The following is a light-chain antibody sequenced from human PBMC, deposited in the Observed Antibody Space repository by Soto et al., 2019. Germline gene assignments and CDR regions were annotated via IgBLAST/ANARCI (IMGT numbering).Light chain of an antibody. J-gene: IGKJ4*01. Sequence: DIQMTQSPSTLSASVGDRVTITCRASQSISSWLAWYKQKPGQAPKLLIYTPSSLESGFPSRFSGSGSGTEFTLTISSLQPDDFATYYCQQYNSYPLTFGGGTQVEIK. V-gene: IGKV1-5*03. CDR1: QSISSW. CDR2: TPS. CDR3: QQYNSYPLT.